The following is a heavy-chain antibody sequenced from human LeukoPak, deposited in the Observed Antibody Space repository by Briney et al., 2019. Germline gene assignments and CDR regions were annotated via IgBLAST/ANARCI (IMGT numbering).Heavy chain of an antibody. CDR1: GYTFSGYY. CDR2: ISAYNGNT. J-gene: IGHJ4*02. V-gene: IGHV1-18*04. D-gene: IGHD6-19*01. CDR3: ARTRSGWFFDY. Sequence: ASVKVSCKASGYTFSGYYIHWVRQASGQGLEWMGWISAYNGNTNYAQKLQGRVTMTTDTSTSTAYMELRSLRSDDTAVYYCARTRSGWFFDYWGQGTLVTVSS.